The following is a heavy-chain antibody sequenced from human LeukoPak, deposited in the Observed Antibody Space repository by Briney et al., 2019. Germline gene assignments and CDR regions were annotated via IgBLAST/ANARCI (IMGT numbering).Heavy chain of an antibody. D-gene: IGHD6-6*01. V-gene: IGHV3-30-3*01. Sequence: GRSLRLSCAASGFTFSSYAMHWVRQAPGKGLEWVAVISYDGSNKYYADSVKGRFTISRDNSKNTLYLQMNSLRAEDTAVYYCATSYSSSSGPFDSWGQGTLVTVSS. CDR2: ISYDGSNK. J-gene: IGHJ4*02. CDR3: ATSYSSSSGPFDS. CDR1: GFTFSSYA.